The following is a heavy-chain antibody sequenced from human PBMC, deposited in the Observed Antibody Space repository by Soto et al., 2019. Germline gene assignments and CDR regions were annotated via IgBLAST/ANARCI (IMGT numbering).Heavy chain of an antibody. CDR1: GFTFSNAW. CDR3: TTDDYSKGGYYYYYGMDV. CDR2: IKSKTDGGTT. J-gene: IGHJ6*02. V-gene: IGHV3-15*07. Sequence: GGSLRLSCAASGFTFSNAWMNWVRQAPGKGLEWVGRIKSKTDGGTTDYAAPVKGRFTISRDDSKNTLYLQMNSLKTEDTAVYYCTTDDYSKGGYYYYYGMDVWGQGTTVTVSS. D-gene: IGHD4-4*01.